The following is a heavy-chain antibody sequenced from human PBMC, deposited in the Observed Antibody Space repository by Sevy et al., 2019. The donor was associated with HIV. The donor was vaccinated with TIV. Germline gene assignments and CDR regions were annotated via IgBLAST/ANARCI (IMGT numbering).Heavy chain of an antibody. V-gene: IGHV6-1*01. Sequence: QSQTLSLTCAISGDSVSSNSAAWNWIRQSPSRGLEWLGRTYYRSKWYNDYAVSVKSRITINPDTSKNQFSLQLNSVTPEDTAVYYCARAHYGSGSYQNWFDPWGQRTLVTVSS. CDR3: ARAHYGSGSYQNWFDP. CDR2: TYYRSKWYN. D-gene: IGHD3-10*01. J-gene: IGHJ5*02. CDR1: GDSVSSNSAA.